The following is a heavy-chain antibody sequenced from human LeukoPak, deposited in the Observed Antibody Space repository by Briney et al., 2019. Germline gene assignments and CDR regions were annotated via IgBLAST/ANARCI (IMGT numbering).Heavy chain of an antibody. D-gene: IGHD3-22*01. CDR1: GYTFTSYG. J-gene: IGHJ4*02. CDR2: ISAYNGNT. Sequence: ASVKVSCKASGYTFTSYGISWVRQAPGHGLEWLGWISAYNGNTNYAQKLQGRVTMTTDTSTSTAYMELRSLRSDDTAVYYCARDLHYYDSSGYYIFDYWGQGTLVTVSS. CDR3: ARDLHYYDSSGYYIFDY. V-gene: IGHV1-18*01.